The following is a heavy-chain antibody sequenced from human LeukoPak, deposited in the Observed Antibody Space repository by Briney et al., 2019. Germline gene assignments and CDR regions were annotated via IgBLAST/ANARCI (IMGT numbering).Heavy chain of an antibody. Sequence: SETLSLTCTVSGGSISSSSYYWGWIRQPPGKGLEWIGYIYYSGSTNYNPSLKSRVTISVDTSKNQFSLKLSSVTAADAAVYYCARETSQKGAHYMDVWGKGTTVTISS. CDR1: GGSISSSSYY. CDR3: ARETSQKGAHYMDV. CDR2: IYYSGST. V-gene: IGHV4-61*01. J-gene: IGHJ6*03. D-gene: IGHD3-16*01.